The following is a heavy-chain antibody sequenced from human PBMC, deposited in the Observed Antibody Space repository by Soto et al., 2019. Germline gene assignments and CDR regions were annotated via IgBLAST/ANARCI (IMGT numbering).Heavy chain of an antibody. Sequence: QVQLVQSGAEVKKPGSSVKVSCKASGGTFSSYAISWVRQAPGQGLEWMGGIIPIFGTANYAQKFQGRVTITADESTSTAYMELSSLRSEDTAVHYCAKTTVLGYCSGGSCYLGAFDIWGQGTMVTVSS. J-gene: IGHJ3*02. D-gene: IGHD2-15*01. CDR3: AKTTVLGYCSGGSCYLGAFDI. CDR2: IIPIFGTA. V-gene: IGHV1-69*12. CDR1: GGTFSSYA.